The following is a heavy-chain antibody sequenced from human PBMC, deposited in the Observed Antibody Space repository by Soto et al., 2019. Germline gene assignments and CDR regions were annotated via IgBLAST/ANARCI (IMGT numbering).Heavy chain of an antibody. CDR1: GFTFSSYA. V-gene: IGHV3-23*01. CDR2: ISGSGGST. D-gene: IGHD6-19*01. J-gene: IGHJ6*02. Sequence: PGGSLRLSCAASGFTFSSYAMSWVRQAPGKGLEWVSAISGSGGSTYYADSVKGRFTISRDNSKNTLYLQMNSLRAEDTAVYYCAKSNYPSVAGTDGYYYYGMDVWGQGTTVTVSS. CDR3: AKSNYPSVAGTDGYYYYGMDV.